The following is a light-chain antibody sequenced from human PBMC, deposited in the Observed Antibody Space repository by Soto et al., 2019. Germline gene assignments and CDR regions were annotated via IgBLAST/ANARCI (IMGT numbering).Light chain of an antibody. CDR2: DAS. V-gene: IGKV3D-20*01. CDR1: QSVTSY. J-gene: IGKJ1*01. Sequence: EIFLTQSPDTLSLSPGERATLTCRASQSVTSYLAWYQQKPGLAPKLLIYDASSRATGIPDRFSGSGSGTDFTLTISRLEPEDFAVYYCQQYGSSPWTFGQGTKVDIK. CDR3: QQYGSSPWT.